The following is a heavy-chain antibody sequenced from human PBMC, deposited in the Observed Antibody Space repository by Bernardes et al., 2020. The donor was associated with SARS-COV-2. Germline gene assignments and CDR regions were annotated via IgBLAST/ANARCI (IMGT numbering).Heavy chain of an antibody. CDR2: ISGSGTST. J-gene: IGHJ4*02. D-gene: IGHD4-17*01. Sequence: GGSLRLSCAASGFTFSSYAMSWVRQAPGKGLEWVSVISGSGTSTYYADSVKGRFTISRDNSKNTLYLQMNSLRAEDTAVYYCAKAYEPTTVVTPFDFWGQGTLVTVSS. V-gene: IGHV3-23*01. CDR3: AKAYEPTTVVTPFDF. CDR1: GFTFSSYA.